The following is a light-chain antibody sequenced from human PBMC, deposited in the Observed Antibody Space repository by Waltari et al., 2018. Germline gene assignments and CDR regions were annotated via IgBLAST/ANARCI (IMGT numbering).Light chain of an antibody. V-gene: IGLV2-8*01. CDR3: SSYTSSNNCV. J-gene: IGLJ1*01. CDR1: SSDGGGYDY. Sequence: QSALTQPPSASGAPGQSVTIPCTGTSSDGGGYDYVPWYQQHQGKAPKLIIYEVNRRPSGVPDRFSGSKSGNTASLTVSGLQAEDEADYYCSSYTSSNNCVFGTGTKVTVL. CDR2: EVN.